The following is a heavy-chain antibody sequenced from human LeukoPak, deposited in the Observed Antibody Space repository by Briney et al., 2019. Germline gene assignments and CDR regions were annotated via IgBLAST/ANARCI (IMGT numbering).Heavy chain of an antibody. V-gene: IGHV3-11*06. CDR1: GFTFSDYY. CDR2: ISSSSSYI. D-gene: IGHD3-3*01. Sequence: GGSLRLSCAASGFTFSDYYMTWIRQAPGKGLEWISYISSSSSYIYYADSVKGRFTISRDNAKNSLYLQMNSLRAEDTAVYYCARDRDDFWSGSTFDPWGQGTLVTLSS. CDR3: ARDRDDFWSGSTFDP. J-gene: IGHJ5*02.